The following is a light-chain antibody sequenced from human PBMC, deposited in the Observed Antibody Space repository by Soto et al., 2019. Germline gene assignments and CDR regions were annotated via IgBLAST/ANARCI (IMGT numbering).Light chain of an antibody. CDR3: QQRSNLLYT. CDR2: DAS. CDR1: QSVSSY. J-gene: IGKJ2*01. Sequence: EIVLTQSPATLSLSPGERATLSCRASQSVSSYLAWYQQKPGQAPRLLIYDASNRATGIPARFSGSESGTDITLTVSSLEPEDFAFYYGQQRSNLLYTFGQGLKLVIK. V-gene: IGKV3-11*01.